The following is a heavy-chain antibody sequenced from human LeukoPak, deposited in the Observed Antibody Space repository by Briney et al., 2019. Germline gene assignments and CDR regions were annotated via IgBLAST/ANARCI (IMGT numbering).Heavy chain of an antibody. Sequence: GGSLRLSCAASGFTFSSYAMHWVRQAPGKGLEWVAVISYDGSNKYYADSVKDRFTTSRDNSKNTLCLQMNSLRADDTAVYYCARAEKFYYYGMDVWGQGTTVTVSS. D-gene: IGHD1-14*01. J-gene: IGHJ6*02. CDR3: ARAEKFYYYGMDV. V-gene: IGHV3-30-3*01. CDR1: GFTFSSYA. CDR2: ISYDGSNK.